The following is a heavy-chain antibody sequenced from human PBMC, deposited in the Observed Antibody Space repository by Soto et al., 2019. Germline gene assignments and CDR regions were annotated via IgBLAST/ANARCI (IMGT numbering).Heavy chain of an antibody. J-gene: IGHJ6*02. D-gene: IGHD6-19*01. CDR2: IWFDESTE. CDR1: GFTFSRYA. V-gene: IGHV3-33*01. Sequence: SLRLTCAASGFTFSRYAMHWVRQAPSKGREWVAFIWFDESTEYYADSVKGRFTISRDNSKHTLYLQMNSLRAEYMAVYYCARDDIAGRGVSIYGMDVWGQGTTVTVSS. CDR3: ARDDIAGRGVSIYGMDV.